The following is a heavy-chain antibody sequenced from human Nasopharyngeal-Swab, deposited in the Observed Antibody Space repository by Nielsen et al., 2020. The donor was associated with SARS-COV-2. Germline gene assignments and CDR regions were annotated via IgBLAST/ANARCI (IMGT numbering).Heavy chain of an antibody. CDR3: ARTAIEGGYYRGDAFDI. Sequence: GKSLKISCKGSGYRFISYWIGWVRQMPGKGLEWMGIIYPGDSDTRYSPSFQGQVTVSADKSINTAYLQWSSLKASDTAMYYCARTAIEGGYYRGDAFDIWGQGTMVTVSS. CDR1: GYRFISYW. V-gene: IGHV5-51*01. CDR2: IYPGDSDT. J-gene: IGHJ3*02. D-gene: IGHD3-22*01.